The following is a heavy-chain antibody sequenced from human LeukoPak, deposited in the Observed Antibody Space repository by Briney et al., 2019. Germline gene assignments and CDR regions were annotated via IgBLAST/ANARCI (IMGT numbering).Heavy chain of an antibody. Sequence: PSETLSLTCTVSGGSISSGGYYWSWIRQHPGKGLEWIGYIYYSGSTYYNPSLKSRVTISVDTSKNQFSLKLSSVTAADTAVYYCAREHSSGWCDYWGQGTLVTVSS. V-gene: IGHV4-31*03. CDR2: IYYSGST. CDR1: GGSISSGGYY. D-gene: IGHD6-19*01. J-gene: IGHJ4*02. CDR3: AREHSSGWCDY.